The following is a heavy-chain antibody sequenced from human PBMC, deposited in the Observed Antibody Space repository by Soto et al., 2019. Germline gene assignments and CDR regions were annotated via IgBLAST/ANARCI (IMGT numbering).Heavy chain of an antibody. Sequence: GPTLVNPTQTLTLTCSFSGFSLTTSGVGVGWVRQSPEKALEWLALIFWDDDKRYSPSLRSRLTIAKDTSKNQVVLTLTNVEPVDTATYYCARILTATGGHFDSWGQGALVTVSS. D-gene: IGHD2-8*02. V-gene: IGHV2-5*02. CDR3: ARILTATGGHFDS. CDR2: IFWDDDK. J-gene: IGHJ4*02. CDR1: GFSLTTSGVG.